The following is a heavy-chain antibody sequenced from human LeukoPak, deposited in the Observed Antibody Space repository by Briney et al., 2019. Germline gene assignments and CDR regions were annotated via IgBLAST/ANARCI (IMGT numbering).Heavy chain of an antibody. V-gene: IGHV3-21*01. CDR1: GFTFSSYS. Sequence: GGSLRLSCAASGFTFSSYSMNWVRQAPWKGLEWVSSISSSSNYIYYADSVKGRVTISRDNAKNSLYLQMNSLRAEDTAVYYCARDNYDILTGYYYHAFDIWGQGTMVTVSS. CDR3: ARDNYDILTGYYYHAFDI. D-gene: IGHD3-9*01. CDR2: ISSSSNYI. J-gene: IGHJ3*02.